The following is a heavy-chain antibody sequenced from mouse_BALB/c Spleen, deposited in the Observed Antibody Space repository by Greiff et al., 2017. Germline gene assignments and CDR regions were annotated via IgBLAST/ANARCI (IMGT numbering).Heavy chain of an antibody. CDR1: GYTFTSYW. J-gene: IGHJ2*01. Sequence: QVQLQQPGAELVRPGASVKLSCKASGYTFTSYWINWVKQRPGQGLEWIGNIYPSDSYTNYNQKFKDKATLTVEKSSSTAYMQLSSPTSEDSAGYYCTREQDYWGQGTTLTVAS. V-gene: IGHV1-69*02. CDR3: TREQDY. CDR2: IYPSDSYT.